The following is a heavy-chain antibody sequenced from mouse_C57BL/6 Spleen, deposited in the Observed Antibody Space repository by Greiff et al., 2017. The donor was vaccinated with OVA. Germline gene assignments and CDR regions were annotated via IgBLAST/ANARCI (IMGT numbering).Heavy chain of an antibody. V-gene: IGHV1-39*01. Sequence: EVKLVESGPELVKPGASVKISCKASGYSFTDYNMNWVKQSNGKSLEWIGVINPNYGTTSYNQKFKGKATLTVDQSSSTAYMQLNSLTSEDSAVYYCASPDYYGSSGTWFAYWGQGTLVTVSA. CDR1: GYSFTDYN. CDR3: ASPDYYGSSGTWFAY. J-gene: IGHJ3*01. D-gene: IGHD1-1*01. CDR2: INPNYGTT.